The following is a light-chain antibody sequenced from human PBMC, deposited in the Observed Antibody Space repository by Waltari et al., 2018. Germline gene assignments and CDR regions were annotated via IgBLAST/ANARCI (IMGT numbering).Light chain of an antibody. Sequence: DIVLTQSPATLPLSPGDGATLSCRASESVRSSLAWYQQKPGQPPRLLIYDASNRAPGIPARFRGSGSGTDFTLTISSLEPEDFAVYYCQQRSNRPPWSFGQGTKVEIK. V-gene: IGKV3-11*01. J-gene: IGKJ1*01. CDR3: QQRSNRPPWS. CDR2: DAS. CDR1: ESVRSS.